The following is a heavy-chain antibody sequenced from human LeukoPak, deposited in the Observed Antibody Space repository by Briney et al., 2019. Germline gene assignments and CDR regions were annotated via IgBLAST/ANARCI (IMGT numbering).Heavy chain of an antibody. CDR1: GFTFSSYS. D-gene: IGHD3-10*01. J-gene: IGHJ6*02. V-gene: IGHV3-33*08. CDR2: IWYDGSNE. Sequence: GGSLRLSCAASGFTFSSYSMNWVRQAPGKGLEWVAGIWYDGSNEDYADSVKGRFTISRDNSKNTLYLQMNSLRVEDTAVYYCARDGQNGSPYATDVWGQGTTVTVPS. CDR3: ARDGQNGSPYATDV.